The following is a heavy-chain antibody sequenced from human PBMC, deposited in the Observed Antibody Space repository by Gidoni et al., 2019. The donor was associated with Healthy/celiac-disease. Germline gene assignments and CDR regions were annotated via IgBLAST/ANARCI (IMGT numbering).Heavy chain of an antibody. Sequence: QVQLVPSGAEVKKPGASVKVSCKASGYTFTSYAMHWVRQAPGQRLEWMGWINAGNGNTKYSQKFQGRVTITRDTSASTAYMELSSRRSEDTAVYYCARGERDFDYWGQGTLVTVSS. D-gene: IGHD3-16*01. CDR2: INAGNGNT. J-gene: IGHJ4*02. V-gene: IGHV1-3*01. CDR1: GYTFTSYA. CDR3: ARGERDFDY.